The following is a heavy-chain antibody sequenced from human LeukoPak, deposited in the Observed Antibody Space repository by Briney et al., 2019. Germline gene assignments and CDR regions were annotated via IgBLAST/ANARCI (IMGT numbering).Heavy chain of an antibody. V-gene: IGHV3-7*01. CDR3: ASGPIWSGELLED. Sequence: PGGSLRLSCVASGFTFSSFWMNWVRQAPGKGLEWVANIKQDGSEKYYVDSVKGRFTISRDNAKNSLYLQMNSLRAEDTAVYYCASGPIWSGELLEDWGQGTLVTVSS. J-gene: IGHJ4*02. CDR1: GFTFSSFW. D-gene: IGHD3-10*01. CDR2: IKQDGSEK.